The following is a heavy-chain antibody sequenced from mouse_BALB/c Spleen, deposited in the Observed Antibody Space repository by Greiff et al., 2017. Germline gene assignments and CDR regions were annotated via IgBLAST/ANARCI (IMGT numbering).Heavy chain of an antibody. CDR2: INPSTGYT. D-gene: IGHD1-1*01. Sequence: VQRVESGAELAKPGASVKMSCKASGYTFTSYWMHWVKQRPGQGLEWIGYINPSTGYTEYNQKFKDKATLTADKSSSTAYMQLSSLTSEDSAVYYCARNWVTTVVANAMDYWGQGTSVTVSS. J-gene: IGHJ4*01. CDR1: GYTFTSYW. CDR3: ARNWVTTVVANAMDY. V-gene: IGHV1-7*01.